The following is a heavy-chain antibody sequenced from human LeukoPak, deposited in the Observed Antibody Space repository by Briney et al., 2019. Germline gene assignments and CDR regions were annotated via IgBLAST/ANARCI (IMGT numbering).Heavy chain of an antibody. CDR2: IKQDGSEK. CDR1: GFTFSSYW. D-gene: IGHD3-9*01. J-gene: IGHJ6*02. CDR3: ARGGTISRRGGMDV. V-gene: IGHV3-7*01. Sequence: GGSLRLSCAASGFTFSSYWMSWVRQAPGKGLEWVANIKQDGSEKYYVDSVKGRFTISRDNAKNSLYLQMNSLRAEDAAVYYCARGGTISRRGGMDVWGQGTTVTVSS.